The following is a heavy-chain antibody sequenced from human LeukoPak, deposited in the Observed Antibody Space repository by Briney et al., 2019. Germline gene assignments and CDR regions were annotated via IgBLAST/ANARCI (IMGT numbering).Heavy chain of an antibody. CDR2: INPSGGST. J-gene: IGHJ5*02. V-gene: IGHV1-46*01. CDR1: RYIFTSYF. D-gene: IGHD5-18*01. CDR3: ARALPHRRLMDTTMEQHWFDP. Sequence: ASVKVSCKASRYIFTSYFMHWVRQAPGQGLEWMGLINPSGGSTRYAQKFQGRVTMTRDMSTSTVYMELSSLRSEDPAVYYCARALPHRRLMDTTMEQHWFDPWGQGTLVTVSS.